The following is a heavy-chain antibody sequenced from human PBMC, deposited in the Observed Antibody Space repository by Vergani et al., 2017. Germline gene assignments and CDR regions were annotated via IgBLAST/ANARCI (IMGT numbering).Heavy chain of an antibody. V-gene: IGHV3-30*04. CDR1: GFTFSSYA. D-gene: IGHD3-22*01. CDR3: ASWYHYDSSGPLY. CDR2: ISYDGSNK. J-gene: IGHJ4*02. Sequence: QVQLVESGGGVVQPGRSLRLSCAASGFTFSSYAMHWVRQAPGKGLEWVAVISYDGSNKYYADSVKGRFTISRDNSKNTLYLQMNSLRAEDTAVYYCASWYHYDSSGPLYWGQGTLVTVSS.